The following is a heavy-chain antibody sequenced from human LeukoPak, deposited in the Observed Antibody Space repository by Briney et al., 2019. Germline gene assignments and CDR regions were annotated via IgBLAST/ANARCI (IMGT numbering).Heavy chain of an antibody. D-gene: IGHD3-3*01. CDR2: IYTSGST. CDR3: ARDSSYDFWSGNGGFDY. J-gene: IGHJ4*02. V-gene: IGHV4-4*07. CDR1: GGSISSYY. Sequence: SETLSLTCTVSGGSISSYYWSWIRQPAGKGLDWIGRIYTSGSTNYNPSLKSRVTMSVDTSKNQFSLKLSSVTAADTAVYYCARDSSYDFWSGNGGFDYWGQGTLVTVSS.